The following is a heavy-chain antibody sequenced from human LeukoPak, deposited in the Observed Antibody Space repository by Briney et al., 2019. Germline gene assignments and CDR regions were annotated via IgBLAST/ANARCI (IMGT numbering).Heavy chain of an antibody. V-gene: IGHV3-23*01. D-gene: IGHD2-2*01. Sequence: GGSLRLSCAASGFTFSSYAMSWVRQAPGKGLGWVSAISGSGGSTYYADSVTGRLTISRDNSKNTLYLQMNSLRAEDTAVYYCAKRELTSCYDYWGQGTLVTVSS. CDR1: GFTFSSYA. CDR2: ISGSGGST. CDR3: AKRELTSCYDY. J-gene: IGHJ4*02.